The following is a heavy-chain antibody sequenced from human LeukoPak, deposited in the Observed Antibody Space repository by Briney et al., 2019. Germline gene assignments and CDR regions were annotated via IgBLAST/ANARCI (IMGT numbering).Heavy chain of an antibody. CDR2: ISPSGGIT. V-gene: IGHV3-23*01. CDR1: GFTFSSHG. J-gene: IGHJ4*02. CDR3: AKDADIAVAVPFDY. D-gene: IGHD6-19*01. Sequence: GGTLRLSCAASGFTFSSHGMNWVRQAPGKGLEWVSGISPSGGITYYTDSVKGRFTISRDNSKNTVSLQMNSLRAEDTAVYYCAKDADIAVAVPFDYWGQGTLVTVSS.